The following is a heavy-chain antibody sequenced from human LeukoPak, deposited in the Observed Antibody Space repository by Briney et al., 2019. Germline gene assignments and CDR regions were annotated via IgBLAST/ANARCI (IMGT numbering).Heavy chain of an antibody. CDR2: LSGSGGST. CDR1: GFTLSSYA. Sequence: PGGSLRLSCAASGFTLSSYAMSWLRQAPGKGLGWVSALSGSGGSTYYADSVKGRFTICRDNSKNTLYLQMNSLRAEDTAVYYCANLYSSSWYAAHWGQGTLVTVSS. CDR3: ANLYSSSWYAAH. D-gene: IGHD6-13*01. J-gene: IGHJ4*02. V-gene: IGHV3-23*01.